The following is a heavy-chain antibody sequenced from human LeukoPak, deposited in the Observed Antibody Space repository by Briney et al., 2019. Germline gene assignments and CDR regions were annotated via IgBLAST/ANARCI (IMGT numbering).Heavy chain of an antibody. Sequence: GGSLRLSCAASGFTLSIYWMSWVRQAPGKGLEWVGRIKSKTDGETMDYAAPVKGRFIISREDSINTLYLQMNRLNVEDTAVYYCITDPGEWQPIWGQGTMVTVS. V-gene: IGHV3-15*01. CDR1: GFTLSIYW. D-gene: IGHD3-16*01. CDR2: IKSKTDGETM. J-gene: IGHJ3*02. CDR3: ITDPGEWQPI.